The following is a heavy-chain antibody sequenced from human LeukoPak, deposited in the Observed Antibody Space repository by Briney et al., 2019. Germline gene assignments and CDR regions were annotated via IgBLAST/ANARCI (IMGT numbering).Heavy chain of an antibody. J-gene: IGHJ2*01. CDR3: ARDLVLNWGSNWYFDL. V-gene: IGHV1-2*02. D-gene: IGHD4/OR15-4a*01. Sequence: GASVKVSCKASVYTFTSYGISWVRQAPGQGLEWMGWINPNSGGTNYAQKFQGRVTMTRDTSISTAYMELSRLRSDDTAVYYCARDLVLNWGSNWYFDLWGRGTLVTVSS. CDR2: INPNSGGT. CDR1: VYTFTSYG.